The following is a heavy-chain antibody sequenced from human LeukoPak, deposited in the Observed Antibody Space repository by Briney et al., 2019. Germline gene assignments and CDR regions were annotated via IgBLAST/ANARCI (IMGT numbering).Heavy chain of an antibody. CDR1: GFTFSSYA. Sequence: GGSLRLSCAASGFTFSSYAMHWVRQAPGKGLEWVAVISYDGSNKHYADSVKGRFTISRDNSKNTLYLQMNSLRAEDTAVYYCVTSEDRVDYWGQGTLVTVSS. CDR2: ISYDGSNK. CDR3: VTSEDRVDY. J-gene: IGHJ4*02. V-gene: IGHV3-30-3*01. D-gene: IGHD1-14*01.